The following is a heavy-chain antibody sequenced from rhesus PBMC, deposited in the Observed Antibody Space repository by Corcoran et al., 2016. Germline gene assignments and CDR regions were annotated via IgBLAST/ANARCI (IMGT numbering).Heavy chain of an antibody. CDR3: AGRGIAGTGSLDV. Sequence: QVQLVQSGAEVKKPGTSVKLSSNASGYPFTSFYLTWVRQSLVHVLGWMGCIKPSNGNTDYAQKFQGRVTMTRDTSTSTAYMELNSRRSEDTAVYYCAGRGIAGTGSLDVWGRGLLVTVSS. CDR2: IKPSNGNT. J-gene: IGHJ5-2*02. V-gene: IGHV1S9*01. D-gene: IGHD1-20*01. CDR1: GYPFTSFY.